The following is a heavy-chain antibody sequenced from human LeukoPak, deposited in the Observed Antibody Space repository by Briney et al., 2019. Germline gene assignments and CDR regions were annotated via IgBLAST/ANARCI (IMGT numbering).Heavy chain of an antibody. Sequence: SETLSLTCTVSGGSISSSSYYWGWIRQPPGKGLEWIGSIYYSGSTNYNPSLKSRVTISVDTSKNQFSLKLSSVTAADTAVYYCARGRAYSPRSRGRLDYWGQGTLVTVSS. V-gene: IGHV4-39*07. CDR2: IYYSGST. CDR1: GGSISSSSYY. D-gene: IGHD5-12*01. CDR3: ARGRAYSPRSRGRLDY. J-gene: IGHJ4*02.